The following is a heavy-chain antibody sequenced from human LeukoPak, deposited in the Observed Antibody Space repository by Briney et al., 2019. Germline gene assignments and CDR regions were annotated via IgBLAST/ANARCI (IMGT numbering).Heavy chain of an antibody. D-gene: IGHD3-22*01. J-gene: IGHJ4*02. CDR2: ISSSGGTI. CDR1: GFTFSSYE. V-gene: IGHV3-48*03. Sequence: GGSLRLSCAASGFTFSSYEMNWVRQAPGKGLERVSYISSSGGTIYYADSAKGRFTISRDNAKNSLYLQMNSLRAEDTAVYYCARDSYYDSSGYYHRDFDYWGQGTLVTVSS. CDR3: ARDSYYDSSGYYHRDFDY.